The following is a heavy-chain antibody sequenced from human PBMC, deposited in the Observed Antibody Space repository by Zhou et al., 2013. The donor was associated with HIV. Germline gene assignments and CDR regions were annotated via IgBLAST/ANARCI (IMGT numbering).Heavy chain of an antibody. J-gene: IGHJ3*02. CDR3: TSMGRDGFDI. Sequence: ELVQSGTEVKKPGASVKVSCKTSGYTFLNFGITWVRQAPGQGLEWLGWISTSNGNTNYAQNLQGRISMTTDASATTAYMDLRSLTSDDTAVYYCTSMGRDGFDIWGQGTMVIVSS. CDR1: GYTFLNFG. CDR2: ISTSNGNT. V-gene: IGHV1-18*01. D-gene: IGHD5-18*01.